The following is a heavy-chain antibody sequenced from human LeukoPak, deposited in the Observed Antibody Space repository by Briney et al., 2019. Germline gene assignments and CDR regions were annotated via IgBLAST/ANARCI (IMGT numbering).Heavy chain of an antibody. Sequence: SETQSLTCTVSGGSFSSEYWSWLRQPPGKGLEWIGYIYYSGRTYYNPSLKSRITISVDTSKNQISLKLSSVTAADTAVYYCARGTPGYADAYDIWAQETMVTVSS. CDR3: ARGTPGYADAYDI. V-gene: IGHV4-59*01. CDR1: GGSFSSEY. D-gene: IGHD3-9*01. CDR2: IYYSGRT. J-gene: IGHJ3*02.